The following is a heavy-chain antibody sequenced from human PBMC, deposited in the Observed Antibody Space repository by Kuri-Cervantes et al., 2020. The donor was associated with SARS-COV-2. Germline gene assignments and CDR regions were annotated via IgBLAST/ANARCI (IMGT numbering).Heavy chain of an antibody. CDR2: ISYDGRNT. D-gene: IGHD6-19*01. V-gene: IGHV3-30*14. Sequence: GESLKISCAASGFIFSDYAIDWVRQAPGKGLEWVAIISYDGRNTKFADSVKGRFTISRDDSKNVVYLQMNSLRIEDTAEYFCARXPWRADISGXKRPFDYWGQGTLVTVSS. J-gene: IGHJ4*02. CDR3: ARXPWRADISGXKRPFDY. CDR1: GFIFSDYA.